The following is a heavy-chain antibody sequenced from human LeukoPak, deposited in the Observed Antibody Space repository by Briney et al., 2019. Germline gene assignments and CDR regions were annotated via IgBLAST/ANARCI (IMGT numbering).Heavy chain of an antibody. V-gene: IGHV1-8*03. CDR2: MNPNSGNT. Sequence: ASVKVSCKAYGYTFTSYDINWVRQATGQGLEWMGWMNPNSGNTGYAQKFQGRVTITRNTSISTAYMELSSLRSEDTAVYYCARGRAYYDSSGYSLDAFDIWGQGTMVTVSS. CDR1: GYTFTSYD. J-gene: IGHJ3*02. D-gene: IGHD3-22*01. CDR3: ARGRAYYDSSGYSLDAFDI.